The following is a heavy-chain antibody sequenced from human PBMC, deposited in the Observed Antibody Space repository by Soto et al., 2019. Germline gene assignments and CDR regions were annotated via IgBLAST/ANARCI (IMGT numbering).Heavy chain of an antibody. CDR1: GFTFTSSA. CDR2: IVVGSGNT. V-gene: IGHV1-58*01. CDR3: AAAESTYYYYYGMDV. D-gene: IGHD2-2*01. J-gene: IGHJ6*02. Sequence: SVKVSCKASGFTFTSSAVQWVRQARGQRLEWIGWIVVGSGNTNYAQKFQERVTITRDMSTSTAYMELSSLRSEDTAVYYCAAAESTYYYYYGMDVWGQGTTVTSP.